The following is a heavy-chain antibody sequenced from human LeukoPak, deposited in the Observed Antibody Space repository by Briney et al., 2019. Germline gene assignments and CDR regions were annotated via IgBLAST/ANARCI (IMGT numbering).Heavy chain of an antibody. CDR2: IDTSSTYI. D-gene: IGHD2-21*02. Sequence: GGSLRLSCATSGFIFSAYNMYWVRQAPGKELEWVSSIDTSSTYIYYADSVKGRLTISRDNAKNSLYLQMNSLRAEDTAVYYCARKANCGGDCYSFDSWGQGTLVTVSP. J-gene: IGHJ4*02. CDR1: GFIFSAYN. V-gene: IGHV3-21*01. CDR3: ARKANCGGDCYSFDS.